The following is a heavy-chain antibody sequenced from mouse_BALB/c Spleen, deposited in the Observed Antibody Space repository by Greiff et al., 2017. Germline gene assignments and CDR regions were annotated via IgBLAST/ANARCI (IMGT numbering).Heavy chain of an antibody. CDR2: INPSSGYT. D-gene: IGHD1-1*01. J-gene: IGHJ2*01. V-gene: IGHV1-4*02. Sequence: QVQLKESAAELARPGASVKMSCKASGYTFTSYTMHWVKQRPGQGLEWIGYINPSSGYTEYNQKFKDKTTLTADKSSSTAYMQLSSLTSEDSAVYYCAREAYYYGSDYWGQGTTLTVSS. CDR3: AREAYYYGSDY. CDR1: GYTFTSYT.